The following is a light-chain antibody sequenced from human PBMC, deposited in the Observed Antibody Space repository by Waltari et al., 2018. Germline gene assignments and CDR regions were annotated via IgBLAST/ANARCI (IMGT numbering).Light chain of an antibody. V-gene: IGKV1-9*01. Sequence: DIQLTQSPSFLSASVGDRVTFTCRANRDIRNYLAWYQQKSGKAPKLLIFAASTLQSGVPSRFSGSGSGTEFTLTISSLQPEDLATYYCQQPPGTFGGGTKVEIK. CDR2: AAS. CDR3: QQPPGT. CDR1: RDIRNY. J-gene: IGKJ4*01.